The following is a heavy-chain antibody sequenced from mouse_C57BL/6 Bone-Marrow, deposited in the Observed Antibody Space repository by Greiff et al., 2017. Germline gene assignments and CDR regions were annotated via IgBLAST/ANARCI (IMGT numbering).Heavy chain of an antibody. Sequence: VQLQQSGTVLARPGASVKMSCKTSGYTFTSYWMHWVKQRPGKGLEWIGAIYPGNSGTSYNQKFKGKAKLPAVTSASTAYMELSSMTNEDSAVYYCTRWTTVVGGNYLDCWSEGTTHIVSS. V-gene: IGHV1-5*01. CDR3: TRWTTVVGGNYLDC. CDR1: GYTFTSYW. J-gene: IGHJ2*01. CDR2: IYPGNSGT. D-gene: IGHD1-1*01.